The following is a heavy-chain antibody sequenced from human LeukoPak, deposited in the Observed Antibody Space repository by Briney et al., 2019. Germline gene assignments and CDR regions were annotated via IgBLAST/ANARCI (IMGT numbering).Heavy chain of an antibody. CDR2: INPNSGGT. CDR1: GYTFTGYY. V-gene: IGHV1-2*02. CDR3: ARGLYCTGGSCTDFDY. J-gene: IGHJ4*02. Sequence: ASVKVSCKASGYTFTGYYMHWVRQAPGQGLEWMGWINPNSGGTNYAQKCQGRVTMTRDTSISTAYIDLSRLRSDDTAVYYCARGLYCTGGSCTDFDYWGQGTLVTVSS. D-gene: IGHD2-15*01.